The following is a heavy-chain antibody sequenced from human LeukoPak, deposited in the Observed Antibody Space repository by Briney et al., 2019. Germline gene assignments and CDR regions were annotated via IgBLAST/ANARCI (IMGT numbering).Heavy chain of an antibody. CDR2: ISGSGGST. V-gene: IGHV3-23*01. Sequence: GGSLRLSCAASGFTFSSYAMSWVRQAPGKGLEWVSAISGSGGSTYYADSVKGRFTISRDNSKKTLYLQMNSLRAEDTAVYYCASFPRYYYDSSDYYRDYWGQGTLVTVSS. J-gene: IGHJ4*02. D-gene: IGHD3-22*01. CDR3: ASFPRYYYDSSDYYRDY. CDR1: GFTFSSYA.